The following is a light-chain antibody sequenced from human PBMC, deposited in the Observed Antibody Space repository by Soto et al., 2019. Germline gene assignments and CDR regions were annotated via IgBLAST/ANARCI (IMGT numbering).Light chain of an antibody. CDR3: QQYSSFYPT. Sequence: DIQMTQSPSTLSASVGDRVTITCRASQSISDWLAWYQLRPGKAPKLLIYDVSNLESGVPSRFSGSGSGTEFTLTITGLQPDDFATYYCQQYSSFYPTFGQGTKVDI. J-gene: IGKJ1*01. CDR1: QSISDW. CDR2: DVS. V-gene: IGKV1-5*01.